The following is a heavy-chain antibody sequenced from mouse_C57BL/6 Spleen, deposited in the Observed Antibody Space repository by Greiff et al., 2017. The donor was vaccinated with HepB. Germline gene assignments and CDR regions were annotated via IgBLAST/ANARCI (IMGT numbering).Heavy chain of an antibody. Sequence: QVQLQQSGPGLVQPSQCLSITCTVSGFSLTSYGVHWVRQSPGKGLEWLGVIWSGGSTDYNAAFISRLSISKDNSKSQVLFKMNSLQSDDTAIYYWARKGWDGYAMDYWGQGTSVTVSS. J-gene: IGHJ4*01. V-gene: IGHV2-2*01. D-gene: IGHD4-1*01. CDR1: GFSLTSYG. CDR3: ARKGWDGYAMDY. CDR2: IWSGGST.